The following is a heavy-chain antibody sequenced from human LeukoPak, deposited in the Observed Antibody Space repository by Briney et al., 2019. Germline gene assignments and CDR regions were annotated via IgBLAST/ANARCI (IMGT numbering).Heavy chain of an antibody. CDR1: GYTFTDYY. V-gene: IGHV1-2*02. CDR3: ARGQLLHIYYYYYMDL. CDR2: INPNTDRT. J-gene: IGHJ6*03. Sequence: SSVNVSCKASGYTFTDYYIYGVRQATGQGLEGMGWINPNTDRTDYAHSFQGRVTMTRDTSISTAYMELSRLRSDDTAVYYCARGQLLHIYYYYYMDLWGKGTTVTISS. D-gene: IGHD2-15*01.